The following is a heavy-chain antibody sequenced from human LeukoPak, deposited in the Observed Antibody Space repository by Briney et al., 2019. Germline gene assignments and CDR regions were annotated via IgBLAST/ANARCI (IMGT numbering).Heavy chain of an antibody. V-gene: IGHV3-23*01. CDR2: IGGSDGRT. CDR1: GFTFSNYA. CDR3: ADPPNADY. Sequence: PGGSLRLSCAASGFTFSNYAMSWVRQAPGKGLEWVSSIGGSDGRTYYAESVKGRFTISRDNSKKTLYPQMNSLRVEDTAVYFCADPPNADYWGQGTLVTVSS. J-gene: IGHJ4*02. D-gene: IGHD4/OR15-4a*01.